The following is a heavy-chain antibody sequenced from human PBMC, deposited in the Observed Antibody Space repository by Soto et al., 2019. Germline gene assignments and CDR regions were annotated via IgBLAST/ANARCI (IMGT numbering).Heavy chain of an antibody. V-gene: IGHV3-74*01. CDR3: ARDQGLYYHGMDV. J-gene: IGHJ6*02. CDR2: INTDGSST. Sequence: LRLSCAASGFTFSSYWMHWVRQAPGKGLVWVSLINTDGSSTSYADSVKGRFTISRDNAKNTLYLQMNSLRAGDTAVYYCARDQGLYYHGMDVWGQGTTVTVSS. CDR1: GFTFSSYW.